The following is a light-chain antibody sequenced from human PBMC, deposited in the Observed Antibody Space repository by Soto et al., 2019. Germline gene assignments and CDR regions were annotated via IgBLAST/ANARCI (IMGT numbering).Light chain of an antibody. CDR2: DAS. Sequence: TQSPSSVSASVGDRVSITCRASQGISSWLAWYQQKPGQAPRLLIYDASNRATGIPARFSGSGSGTDFTLTISSLEPEDFAVYYCQQRSNWPGTFGQGTKVEIK. J-gene: IGKJ1*01. CDR3: QQRSNWPGT. V-gene: IGKV3-11*01. CDR1: QGISSW.